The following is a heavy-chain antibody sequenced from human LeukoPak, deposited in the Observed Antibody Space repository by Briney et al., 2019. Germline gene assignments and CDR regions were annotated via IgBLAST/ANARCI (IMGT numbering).Heavy chain of an antibody. D-gene: IGHD6-13*01. Sequence: GGSLRLSCAASGFTFSSYAMSWVRQAPGKGLEWVSAISGSGGSTYYADSVKGRFTISRDNSKNTLYLQMNSLRAEDTAVYYCAKVRGKGYSSSRTAFDIWGQGTMVTVSS. J-gene: IGHJ3*02. CDR1: GFTFSSYA. V-gene: IGHV3-23*01. CDR3: AKVRGKGYSSSRTAFDI. CDR2: ISGSGGST.